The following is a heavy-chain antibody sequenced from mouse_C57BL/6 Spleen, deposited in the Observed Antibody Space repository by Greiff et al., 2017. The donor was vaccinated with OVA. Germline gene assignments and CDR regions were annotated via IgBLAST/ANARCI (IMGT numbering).Heavy chain of an antibody. D-gene: IGHD2-4*01. V-gene: IGHV1-22*01. J-gene: IGHJ4*01. Sequence: EVKLMESGPELVKPGASVKMSCKASGYTFTDYNMHWVKQSHGKSLEWIGYINPNNGGTSYNQKFKGKATLTVNKSSSTAYMELRSLTSEDSAVYYCAIIYDYDGYGAMDYWGQGTSVTVSS. CDR3: AIIYDYDGYGAMDY. CDR2: INPNNGGT. CDR1: GYTFTDYN.